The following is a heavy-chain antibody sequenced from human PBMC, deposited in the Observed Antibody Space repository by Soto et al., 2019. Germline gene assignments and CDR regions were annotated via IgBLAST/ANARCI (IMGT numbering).Heavy chain of an antibody. CDR2: IYYSGST. D-gene: IGHD2-21*02. CDR3: ARAYCGGDCSPYYYYYGMDV. Sequence: SETLSLTCTVSGGSISSYYWSWIRQPPGKGLEWIGYIYYSGSTNYNPSLKSRVTISVDTSKNQFSLKLSSVTAADTAVYYCARAYCGGDCSPYYYYYGMDVWGQGTTVTVSS. V-gene: IGHV4-59*01. CDR1: GGSISSYY. J-gene: IGHJ6*02.